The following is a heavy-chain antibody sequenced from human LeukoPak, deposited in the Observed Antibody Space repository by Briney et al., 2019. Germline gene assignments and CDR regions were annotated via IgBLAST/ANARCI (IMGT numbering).Heavy chain of an antibody. V-gene: IGHV3-30-3*01. CDR3: AREELYYFDY. D-gene: IGHD1-7*01. Sequence: GGSLRLSCAASGFTFSSYAMHWVRQAPGKGLEWVAVISYDGSNKYYADSVKGRFTTSRDNSKNTLYLQMNSLRAEDTAVYYCAREELYYFDYWGQGTLVTVSS. CDR1: GFTFSSYA. CDR2: ISYDGSNK. J-gene: IGHJ4*02.